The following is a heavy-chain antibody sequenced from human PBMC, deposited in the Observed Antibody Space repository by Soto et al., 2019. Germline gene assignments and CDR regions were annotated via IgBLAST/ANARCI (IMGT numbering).Heavy chain of an antibody. CDR2: VYYSGGA. CDR3: GRVVEGTTRHTDFDS. D-gene: IGHD1-1*01. V-gene: IGHV4-39*01. CDR1: GVSIHNSHSF. Sequence: SETLSLTCAVSGVSIHNSHSFWGWIRQPPGKGLEFIANVYYSGGAHYNPSFKSRVTISVDTATNQVSLRMSSVTAADTAVYFCGRVVEGTTRHTDFDSWGQGTLVTVSS. J-gene: IGHJ5*01.